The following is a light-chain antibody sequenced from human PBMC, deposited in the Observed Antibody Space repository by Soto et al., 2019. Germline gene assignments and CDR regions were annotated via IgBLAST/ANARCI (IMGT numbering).Light chain of an antibody. CDR2: LNSDGSH. J-gene: IGLJ2*01. CDR1: SGHSSDA. V-gene: IGLV4-69*01. Sequence: QSVLTQSPSASASLGASVKLTCTLCSGHSSDAIAWHQQQPEKGPRFLMNLNSDGSHTKGDGIPDRFSGSSSGAERYLTISSLQSGDEADYYCQTWGTGIVIFGGGTKVTVL. CDR3: QTWGTGIVI.